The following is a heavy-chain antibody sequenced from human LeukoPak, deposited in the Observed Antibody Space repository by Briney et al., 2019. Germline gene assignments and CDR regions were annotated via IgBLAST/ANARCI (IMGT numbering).Heavy chain of an antibody. CDR3: ASGLVRTYYFDY. CDR1: GYTFTSYY. D-gene: IGHD6-13*01. Sequence: ASVKVSCKASGYTFTSYYMHWVRQAPGQGLEWMGITNPSGGSTSYAQKFQGRVTMTRDTSTSTVYMELSSLRSEDRAVYYCASGLVRTYYFDYWGQGTLVTVSS. CDR2: TNPSGGST. V-gene: IGHV1-46*01. J-gene: IGHJ4*02.